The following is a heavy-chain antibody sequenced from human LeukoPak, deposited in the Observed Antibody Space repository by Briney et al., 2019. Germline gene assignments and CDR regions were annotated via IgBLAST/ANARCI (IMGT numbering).Heavy chain of an antibody. D-gene: IGHD2-2*01. J-gene: IGHJ4*02. Sequence: SETLSLTCTVSGGSISSGTYYWNWIRQPAGKGLEWIGRIYTSGSTNYNPSLKSRVTISVDTSKNHFSLKLSSVTAADTAVYYCARGVVVVPAAILDYWGQGTLVTASS. CDR1: GGSISSGTYY. V-gene: IGHV4-61*02. CDR2: IYTSGST. CDR3: ARGVVVVPAAILDY.